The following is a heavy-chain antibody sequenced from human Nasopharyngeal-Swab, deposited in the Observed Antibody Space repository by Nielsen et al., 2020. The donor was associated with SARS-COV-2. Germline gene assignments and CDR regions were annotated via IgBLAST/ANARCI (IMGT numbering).Heavy chain of an antibody. CDR3: AREDKYSSGWTKRSFDI. V-gene: IGHV3-30*04. Sequence: GESLKISCAASGFIFSGYAIHWVRHSPGQGLEWVAVISSDGTNNYYAHSVEGRSTISRDNSKNTVYLQINSLRSEDTGLYYCAREDKYSSGWTKRSFDIWGQGTMVTVSS. CDR2: ISSDGTNN. CDR1: GFIFSGYA. D-gene: IGHD6-19*01. J-gene: IGHJ3*02.